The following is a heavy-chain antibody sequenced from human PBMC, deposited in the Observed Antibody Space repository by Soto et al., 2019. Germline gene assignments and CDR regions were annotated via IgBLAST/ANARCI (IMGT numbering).Heavy chain of an antibody. V-gene: IGHV3-23*01. CDR2: ISGTGRVT. D-gene: IGHD3-9*01. CDR3: AKEVHYDILTGIEYFDH. J-gene: IGHJ1*01. Sequence: EVQLLESGGGLVQPGGSLKISCAVSGFTFSSYAMSWVRQAPGKGLEWVSGISGTGRVTNYAESVKGRFTISRDNPKNTLYLEMKSLRAEDTAVYYCAKEVHYDILTGIEYFDHWGQGTLVTVSS. CDR1: GFTFSSYA.